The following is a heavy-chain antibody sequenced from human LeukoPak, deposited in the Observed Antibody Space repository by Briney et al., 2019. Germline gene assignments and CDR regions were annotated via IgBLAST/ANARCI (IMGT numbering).Heavy chain of an antibody. V-gene: IGHV3-30*04. J-gene: IGHJ4*02. Sequence: GGSLRLSCAASGFTFSSYAMHWVRQAPGKGLEWVAVISYDGSNKYYADSVKGRFTISRDNSKNSLYLQMNSLRAEDTAVYYCAKGGDRGTYYFDYWGQGILVTVSS. CDR3: AKGGDRGTYYFDY. CDR1: GFTFSSYA. CDR2: ISYDGSNK. D-gene: IGHD7-27*01.